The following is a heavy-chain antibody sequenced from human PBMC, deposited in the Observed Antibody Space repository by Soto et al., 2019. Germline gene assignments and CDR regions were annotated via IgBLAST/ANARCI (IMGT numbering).Heavy chain of an antibody. CDR1: HGSITSGDYF. D-gene: IGHD2-15*01. CDR3: ASVVVGATRQTGSDH. CDR2: VHSSGGT. J-gene: IGHJ4*02. Sequence: SSETLSLTCTVSHGSITSGDYFWAWIRQPPGKGLEFIGSVHSSGGTYYSPSLKSRASISIDKSKNQFSLKLTSVNAGDTAVYFCASVVVGATRQTGSDHWGQGTLVTVSS. V-gene: IGHV4-39*01.